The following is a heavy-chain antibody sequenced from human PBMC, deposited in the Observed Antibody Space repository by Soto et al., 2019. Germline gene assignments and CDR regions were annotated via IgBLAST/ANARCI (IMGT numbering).Heavy chain of an antibody. J-gene: IGHJ6*03. V-gene: IGHV1-69*02. D-gene: IGHD4-17*01. Sequence: GASVKVSCKASGGTFSSYIISWVRQAPGQGLEWMGSIIPTLGIANYAQKFQGRVTITADKSTSTAYMELSSLRSDDTAVYYCASSGDYEVRYYYYMDVRGKGTTVTVSS. CDR2: IIPTLGIA. CDR3: ASSGDYEVRYYYYMDV. CDR1: GGTFSSYI.